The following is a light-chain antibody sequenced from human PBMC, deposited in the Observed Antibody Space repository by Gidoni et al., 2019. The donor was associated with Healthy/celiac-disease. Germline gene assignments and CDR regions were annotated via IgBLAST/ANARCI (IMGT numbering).Light chain of an antibody. CDR3: QQYYSSLT. J-gene: IGKJ4*01. Sequence: VVIQFPSSLAVSLGERATINCKSSQSVLYSSNNKNYVAWYQQKPGQPPKLLIYWASTRESGVPDRFSGSGSGTDFTLTISSLQAEDVAVYYCQQYYSSLTFGGGTKVEIK. V-gene: IGKV4-1*01. CDR2: WAS. CDR1: QSVLYSSNNKNY.